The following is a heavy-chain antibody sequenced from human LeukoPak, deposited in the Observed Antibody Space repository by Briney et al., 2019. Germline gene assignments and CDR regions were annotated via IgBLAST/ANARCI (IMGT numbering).Heavy chain of an antibody. D-gene: IGHD6-6*01. CDR2: IIPIFGTA. J-gene: IGHJ5*02. Sequence: AASVKVSCTASGGTFSSYAISWVRQAPGEGPEWMGGIIPIFGTANYAQKFQGRVTITTDESTSTAYMELSSLRSEDTAVYYCARQTNQRVPYWFDPWGQGTLVTVSS. CDR1: GGTFSSYA. CDR3: ARQTNQRVPYWFDP. V-gene: IGHV1-69*05.